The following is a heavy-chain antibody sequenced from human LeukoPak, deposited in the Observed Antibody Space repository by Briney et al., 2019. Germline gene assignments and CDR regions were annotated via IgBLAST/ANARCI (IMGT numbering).Heavy chain of an antibody. V-gene: IGHV5-51*01. J-gene: IGHJ4*02. CDR2: IYPGDYDA. CDR1: GYSFTTYW. CDR3: ARYSSGSDTYYFDY. Sequence: GESLKIFCKGSGYSFTTYWIGWVRQMPGKGLEWMGVIYPGDYDARFGPSFQGQVTISVDKAITTAYLQWSSLKASDTAMYYCARYSSGSDTYYFDYWGQGTLVTVSS. D-gene: IGHD5-12*01.